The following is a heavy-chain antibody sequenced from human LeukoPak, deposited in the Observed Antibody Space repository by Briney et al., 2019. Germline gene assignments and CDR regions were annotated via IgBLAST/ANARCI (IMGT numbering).Heavy chain of an antibody. CDR1: GYTLTEFS. D-gene: IGHD6-19*01. CDR2: FDPEDGET. J-gene: IGHJ4*02. CDR3: ATHIAVAGSFADY. V-gene: IGHV1-24*01. Sequence: ASVKVSCKVSGYTLTEFSMHWVRQDPGKGLEWMGGFDPEDGETIYAQKFQGRVTMTEDTSTDTAYMELSSLRSEDTAVYYCATHIAVAGSFADYWGQGTLVTVSS.